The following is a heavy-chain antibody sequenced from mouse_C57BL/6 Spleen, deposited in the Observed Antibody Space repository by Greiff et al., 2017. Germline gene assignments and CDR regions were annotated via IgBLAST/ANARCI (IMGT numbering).Heavy chain of an antibody. CDR1: GYTFTSYW. CDR2: IHPNSGST. CDR3: ARTGYITTVARYFDD. J-gene: IGHJ1*03. D-gene: IGHD1-1*01. Sequence: VQLQQPGAELVKPGASVKLSCKASGYTFTSYWMHWVKQRPGQGLEWIGMIHPNSGSTNYNEKFKSKATLTVDKSSSTAYMQLSSLTSEDSAVYYCARTGYITTVARYFDDWGTGTTVTVSS. V-gene: IGHV1-64*01.